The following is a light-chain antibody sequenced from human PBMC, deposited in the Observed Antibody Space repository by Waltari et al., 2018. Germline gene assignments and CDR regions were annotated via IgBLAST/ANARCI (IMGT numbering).Light chain of an antibody. Sequence: QSALTQPPSASGSPGQSVTISCTGTSSDVGGYNFVSWYQQHPGTVPKLMIYEVSKRPSGVPDRFSGSKSGNTASLTVSGLQAEDEADYYCSSYVGRKNFVVFGGGTKLTVV. J-gene: IGLJ2*01. CDR1: SSDVGGYNF. V-gene: IGLV2-8*01. CDR2: EVS. CDR3: SSYVGRKNFVV.